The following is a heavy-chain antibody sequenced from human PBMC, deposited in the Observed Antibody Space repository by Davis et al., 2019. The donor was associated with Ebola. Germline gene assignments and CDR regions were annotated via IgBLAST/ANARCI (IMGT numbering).Heavy chain of an antibody. V-gene: IGHV1-3*01. CDR3: ARDLERFGELLVAGVNWFDP. CDR1: GGTFSSYT. J-gene: IGHJ5*02. CDR2: INAGNGNT. D-gene: IGHD3-10*01. Sequence: AASVKVSCKASGGTFSSYTISWVRQAPGQRLEWMGWINAGNGNTKYSQKFQGRVTITRDTSASTAYMELSRLRSDDTAVYYCARDLERFGELLVAGVNWFDPWGQGTLVTVSS.